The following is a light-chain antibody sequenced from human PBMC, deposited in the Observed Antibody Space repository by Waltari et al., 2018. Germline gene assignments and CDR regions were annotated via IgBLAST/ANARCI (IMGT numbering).Light chain of an antibody. CDR1: TLAKKY. CDR3: QSTDSSESLFL. V-gene: IGLV3-25*03. CDR2: KDS. J-gene: IGLJ2*01. Sequence: SHDLTQPPSVSVSPGQPARISCSGDTLAKKYVSWYQQKPGQAPVMLIYKDSVRPSEIPERFSASSSGTTATLTITGVQAEDEADYYCQSTDSSESLFLFGGGTKLTFV.